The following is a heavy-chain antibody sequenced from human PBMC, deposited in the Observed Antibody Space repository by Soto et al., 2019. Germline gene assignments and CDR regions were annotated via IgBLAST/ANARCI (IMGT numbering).Heavy chain of an antibody. V-gene: IGHV4-4*02. CDR3: ARGGLTMVRGAVGGLDV. D-gene: IGHD3-10*01. CDR2: IYHTGNT. J-gene: IGHJ6*02. CDR1: GDSISSSSW. Sequence: SETLSLTCAVSGDSISSSSWWSWVRQPPGKGLEWIGEIYHTGNTNYNPSLESRVTMSVDKSKTSFSLGLSSVTAADTAVYYCARGGLTMVRGAVGGLDVWGQGTTVTVS.